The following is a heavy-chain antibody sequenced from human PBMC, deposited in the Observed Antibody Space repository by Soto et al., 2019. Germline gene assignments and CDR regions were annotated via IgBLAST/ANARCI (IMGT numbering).Heavy chain of an antibody. Sequence: QVQLVESGGCVVQPGRSLRLSCAASGFTFSSDVIHRVRQTPGKRLEWVAFISRDGSNEYYADSVKGRFTISRDNSKNTLHLQVNSLRAEDTAVYYCARDDEGGSDCDLGYWGQGTLVTVSS. CDR1: GFTFSSDV. V-gene: IGHV3-30*03. CDR3: ARDDEGGSDCDLGY. CDR2: ISRDGSNE. J-gene: IGHJ4*02. D-gene: IGHD3-10*01.